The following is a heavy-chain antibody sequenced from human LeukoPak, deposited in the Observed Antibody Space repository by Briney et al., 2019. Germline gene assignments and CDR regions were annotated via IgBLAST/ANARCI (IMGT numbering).Heavy chain of an antibody. CDR1: GFTFNKAW. D-gene: IGHD1-26*01. CDR2: LKSKTDGGTT. CDR3: ATQVGATAVFFNSFDH. Sequence: GSLRLSCAASGFTFNKAWMTWVRQAPGKGLEWVGRLKSKTDGGTTDYAAPVKGRFTILRDDSRNMLYLQMNSLKTEDTAAYYCATQVGATAVFFNSFDHRGQGILVVVSS. V-gene: IGHV3-15*01. J-gene: IGHJ4*02.